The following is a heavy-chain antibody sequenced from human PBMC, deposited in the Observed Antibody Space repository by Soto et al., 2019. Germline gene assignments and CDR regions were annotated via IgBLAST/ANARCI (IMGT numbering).Heavy chain of an antibody. D-gene: IGHD6-19*01. J-gene: IGHJ4*02. CDR1: GFSLRDYAVG. CDR2: IYWNDNE. Sequence: QITLKESGPPLVKPTQTLTLTCTFSGFSLRDYAVGVGWIRQPPGKALEWLSFIYWNDNEYYSPSLRSRLTISKDTSNNQVVLTMTNMDPVDTATYYCAHGSGWLFDYWGQGTLVTVSS. V-gene: IGHV2-5*01. CDR3: AHGSGWLFDY.